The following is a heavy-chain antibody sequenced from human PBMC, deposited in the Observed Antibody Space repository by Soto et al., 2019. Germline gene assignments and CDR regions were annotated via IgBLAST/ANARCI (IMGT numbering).Heavy chain of an antibody. J-gene: IGHJ6*02. CDR2: IYHSGST. CDR3: ARDPYYYGSGSYYHDYYGMDV. D-gene: IGHD3-10*01. Sequence: QVQLQESGPGLVKPSGTLSLTCAVSGGSISSSNWWSWVRQPPGKGLEWLGEIYHSGSTNYNPSLQSRVTISVDKSKNQFSLKLSSVPAADTAVYYCARDPYYYGSGSYYHDYYGMDVWGQGTTVTVSS. CDR1: GGSISSSNW. V-gene: IGHV4-4*02.